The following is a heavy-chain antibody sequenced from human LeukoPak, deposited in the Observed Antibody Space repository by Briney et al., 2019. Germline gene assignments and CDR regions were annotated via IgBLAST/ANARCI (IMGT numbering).Heavy chain of an antibody. CDR3: ARASRVTTRLDAFDI. CDR2: ISGSGSNT. J-gene: IGHJ3*02. V-gene: IGHV3-23*01. D-gene: IGHD2-21*02. Sequence: PGGSLRLSCAASGFTSSSYAMSWVRQAPGEGLEWVAAISGSGSNTFYADSVNGRFTISRDNSKNTLYLQMNSLRVEDTAVYYCARASRVTTRLDAFDIWGQGTMVTVSS. CDR1: GFTSSSYA.